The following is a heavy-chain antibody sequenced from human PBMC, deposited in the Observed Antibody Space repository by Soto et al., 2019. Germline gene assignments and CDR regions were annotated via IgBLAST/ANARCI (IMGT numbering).Heavy chain of an antibody. V-gene: IGHV1-69*06. CDR1: GGTFSNHA. CDR2: IMPLYGSA. D-gene: IGHD3-16*01. CDR3: ARGDDFDYYYTMDG. Sequence: QVQLVQSGAEVKKPWSSVKGSGKASGGTFSNHAISWVRQAPGQGLEWMGGIMPLYGSASYAQKFQGRVTITADTSTNTSYMELPSLTSEDTAVYYCARGDDFDYYYTMDGWGQGTTVTVSS. J-gene: IGHJ6*02.